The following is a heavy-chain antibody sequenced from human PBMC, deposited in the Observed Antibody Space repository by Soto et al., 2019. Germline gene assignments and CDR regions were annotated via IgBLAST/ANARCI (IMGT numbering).Heavy chain of an antibody. V-gene: IGHV3-72*01. CDR3: ARDSGKGAYFDY. J-gene: IGHJ4*01. Sequence: EVQLVESGGGLVQPGGSQRLSCAASGFTFSDHYMDWVRQAPGKGLEWVGRIRNNANSYTTDYAASVQGRFTISRDDSKDSLYLQMNSLKTEDTAIYYCARDSGKGAYFDYWGHGTLATVSS. CDR1: GFTFSDHY. CDR2: IRNNANSYTT. D-gene: IGHD1-26*01.